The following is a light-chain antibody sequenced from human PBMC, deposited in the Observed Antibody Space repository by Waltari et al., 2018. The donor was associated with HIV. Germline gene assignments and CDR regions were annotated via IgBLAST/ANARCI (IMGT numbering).Light chain of an antibody. V-gene: IGLV1-40*01. Sequence: QSVLTQPPSVPGAPGQRVTISCTGSSSNIGAGYAVHWYQQFPGSVPRLLIYDNTNRPSGVPDRFSASKSGTSASLAISGLQAEDEADYYCQSYDSSLKVIFGGGTKVTVL. J-gene: IGLJ2*01. CDR3: QSYDSSLKVI. CDR1: SSNIGAGYA. CDR2: DNT.